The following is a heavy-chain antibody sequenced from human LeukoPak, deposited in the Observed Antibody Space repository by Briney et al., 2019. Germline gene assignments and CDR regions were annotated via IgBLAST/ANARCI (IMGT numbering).Heavy chain of an antibody. V-gene: IGHV3-30-3*01. CDR1: GFTFSSYA. J-gene: IGHJ4*02. Sequence: PGGSLRLSCAASGFTFSSYAIHWVRQAPGKGLEWVASISYDGTNKYYADSVRGRFTISRDNSKNTLYLQMNSLRAEDTAVYYGARDFGWLSGFDNWGQGTLVTVSS. D-gene: IGHD3-22*01. CDR2: ISYDGTNK. CDR3: ARDFGWLSGFDN.